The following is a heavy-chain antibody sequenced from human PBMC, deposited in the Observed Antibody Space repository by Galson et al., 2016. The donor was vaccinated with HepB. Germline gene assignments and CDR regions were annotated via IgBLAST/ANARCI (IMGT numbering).Heavy chain of an antibody. Sequence: CAISGDSVSSNSAAWNWIRQSPSRGLEWLGRTFYSSNWYNDYAVSVKSRISIKPDTFKNQFSLHLNSVTPEDTAVYYCARGYNWNFVMDVWEQGTTVTVSS. CDR2: TFYSSNWYN. CDR1: GDSVSSNSAA. J-gene: IGHJ6*01. D-gene: IGHD1-1*01. CDR3: ARGYNWNFVMDV. V-gene: IGHV6-1*01.